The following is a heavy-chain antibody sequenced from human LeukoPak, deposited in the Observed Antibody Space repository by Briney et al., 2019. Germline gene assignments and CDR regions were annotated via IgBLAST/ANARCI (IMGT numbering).Heavy chain of an antibody. D-gene: IGHD3-10*01. J-gene: IGHJ4*02. Sequence: PSETLSLTCTVSGGSISSYYWSWIRQPPGKGLEWIGYIYYSGSTNYNPSLKSRVTISVDTSKNQFSLKLSSVTAADTAVYYCARDHMVRQPLWGQGTLVTVSS. CDR1: GGSISSYY. V-gene: IGHV4-59*12. CDR2: IYYSGST. CDR3: ARDHMVRQPL.